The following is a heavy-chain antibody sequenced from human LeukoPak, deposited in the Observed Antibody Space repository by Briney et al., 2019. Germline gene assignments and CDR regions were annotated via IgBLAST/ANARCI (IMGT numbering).Heavy chain of an antibody. CDR3: ARGGGGYYYDSSGYPPLDY. CDR2: IYYSGST. D-gene: IGHD3-22*01. CDR1: GGSISGYY. Sequence: PSETLSLTCTVSGGSISGYYWSWIRQPPGKGLEWIGYIYYSGSTNYNPSLKSRVTISVDTSKNQFSLKLSSVTAADTAVYYCARGGGGYYYDSSGYPPLDYWGQGTLVTVS. V-gene: IGHV4-59*01. J-gene: IGHJ4*02.